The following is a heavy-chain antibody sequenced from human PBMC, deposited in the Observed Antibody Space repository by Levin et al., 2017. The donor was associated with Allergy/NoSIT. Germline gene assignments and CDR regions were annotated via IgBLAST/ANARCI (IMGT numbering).Heavy chain of an antibody. V-gene: IGHV3-9*01. CDR1: GFTFDDYA. J-gene: IGHJ3*02. D-gene: IGHD5-12*01. Sequence: RAGGSLRLSCAASGFTFDDYAMHWVRQAPGKGLEWVSGISWNSGSIGYADSVKGRFTISRDNAKNSLYLQMNSLRAEDTALYYCAKARHPFNTIKVAFDIWGQGTMVTVSS. CDR3: AKARHPFNTIKVAFDI. CDR2: ISWNSGSI.